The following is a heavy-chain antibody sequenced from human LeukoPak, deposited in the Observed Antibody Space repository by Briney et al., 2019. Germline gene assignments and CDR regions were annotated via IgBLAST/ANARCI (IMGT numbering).Heavy chain of an antibody. CDR1: GYTFTNYW. V-gene: IGHV5-51*01. D-gene: IGHD1-1*01. J-gene: IGHJ4*02. CDR3: ARRFGRTTDY. Sequence: KRGESLKISCKGSGYTFTNYWIAWVRQMSGKGLEWMGTIYPGDSDTRYSSSFRGQVTISADKSISTAYLQWSSLKASDTAMYYCARRFGRTTDYWGQGTLVTVSS. CDR2: IYPGDSDT.